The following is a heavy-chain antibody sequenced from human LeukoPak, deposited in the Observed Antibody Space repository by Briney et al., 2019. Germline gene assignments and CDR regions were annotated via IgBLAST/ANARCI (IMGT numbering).Heavy chain of an antibody. CDR1: GGSISSYY. V-gene: IGHV4-4*07. Sequence: SETPSLTCTVSGGSISSYYWSWIRQPAGKGLEWIGRIYTSGSTNYNPSLKSRVTMSVDTSKNQFSLKLSSVTAADTAVYYCARGPRVVPAAKRTSNWFDPWGQGTLVTVSS. J-gene: IGHJ5*02. D-gene: IGHD2-2*01. CDR2: IYTSGST. CDR3: ARGPRVVPAAKRTSNWFDP.